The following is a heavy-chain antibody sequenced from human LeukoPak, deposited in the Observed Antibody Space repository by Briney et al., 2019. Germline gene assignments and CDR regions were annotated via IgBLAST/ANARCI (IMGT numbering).Heavy chain of an antibody. V-gene: IGHV3-21*04. CDR2: ISSSSSYI. Sequence: GGSLRLSCAASGFTFSSYSMNWVRQAPGKGLEWVSSISSSSSYIYYADSVKGRFTISRDNSKNTLYLQMNSLRAEDTAVYYCAKDGELLWFGESYYFDYWGQGTLVTVSS. CDR3: AKDGELLWFGESYYFDY. D-gene: IGHD3-10*01. J-gene: IGHJ4*02. CDR1: GFTFSSYS.